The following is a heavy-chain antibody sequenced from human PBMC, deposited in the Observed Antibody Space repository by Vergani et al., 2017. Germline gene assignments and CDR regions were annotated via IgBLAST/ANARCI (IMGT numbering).Heavy chain of an antibody. V-gene: IGHV2-70*01. J-gene: IGHJ2*01. CDR1: GFSLSTSGMC. Sequence: QVTLRESGPALVKPTQTLTLTCTFSGFSLSTSGMCVSWIRQPPGKALEWLALIDWDDDKYYSTSLKTRLTISKDTSKNQVVLTMTNMDPVNTATSYCARTPRTYYYDSSGSSPLGYFDLWGRGTLVTVSS. CDR2: IDWDDDK. D-gene: IGHD3-22*01. CDR3: ARTPRTYYYDSSGSSPLGYFDL.